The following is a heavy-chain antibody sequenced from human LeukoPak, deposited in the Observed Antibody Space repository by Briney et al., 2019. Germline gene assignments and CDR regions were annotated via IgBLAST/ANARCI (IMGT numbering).Heavy chain of an antibody. CDR2: VSSSSSYI. CDR3: ARDQRATASTGSYFDY. CDR1: GFTFSSYG. J-gene: IGHJ4*02. V-gene: IGHV3-21*01. D-gene: IGHD1-1*01. Sequence: GGSLRLSCAASGFTFSSYGMNWVRQAPGKGLEWVSSVSSSSSYIYYADSVKGRFTISRDNAKNSLSLQMNSLRAEDTAVYYCARDQRATASTGSYFDYWGQGTLVTISS.